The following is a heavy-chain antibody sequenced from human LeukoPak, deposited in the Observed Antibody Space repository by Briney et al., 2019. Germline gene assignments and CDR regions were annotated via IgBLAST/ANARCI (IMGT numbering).Heavy chain of an antibody. CDR3: ARDFYTSGSGWFDP. Sequence: GASVKVSCKASGYSFTTYGITWVRQAPGQGLEWMGWISPYNGETNYAEKFQGRVTMTTDTSTSTAYMELRSLRSDDTAVYYCARDFYTSGSGWFDPWGQGTLVTASS. CDR1: GYSFTTYG. D-gene: IGHD6-19*01. CDR2: ISPYNGET. V-gene: IGHV1-18*01. J-gene: IGHJ5*02.